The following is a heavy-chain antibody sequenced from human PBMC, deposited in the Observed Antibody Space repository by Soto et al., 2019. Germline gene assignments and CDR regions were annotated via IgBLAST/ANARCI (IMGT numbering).Heavy chain of an antibody. J-gene: IGHJ6*02. CDR2: IIPILGIA. CDR1: GGTFSSYT. D-gene: IGHD3-3*01. V-gene: IGHV1-69*02. CDR3: ARTIFGVVTPNYYYYGMDV. Sequence: SVKVSCKASGGTFSSYTISWVRQAPGQGLEWMGRIIPILGIANYAQKFQGRVTITADESTSTAYMELSSLRSEDTAVYYCARTIFGVVTPNYYYYGMDVWGQGTTVTVSS.